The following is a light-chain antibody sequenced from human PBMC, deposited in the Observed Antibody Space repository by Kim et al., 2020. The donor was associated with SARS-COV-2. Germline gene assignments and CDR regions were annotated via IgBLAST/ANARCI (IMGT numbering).Light chain of an antibody. CDR2: AAS. CDR3: QQYDHLPLT. V-gene: IGKV1-33*01. Sequence: DIQMTQSPSSLSASVGDRVTITCQASQDISNYLNWYQQKPGKAPKFLIYAASNLETGVPSRFSGSGSGTVFTFTISSLQPEDIATYFCQQYDHLPLTFGGGTKVDIK. J-gene: IGKJ4*01. CDR1: QDISNY.